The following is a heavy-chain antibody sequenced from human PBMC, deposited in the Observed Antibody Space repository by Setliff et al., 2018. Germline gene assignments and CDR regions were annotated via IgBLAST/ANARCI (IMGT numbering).Heavy chain of an antibody. V-gene: IGHV3-66*01. CDR1: GFTVSSNY. D-gene: IGHD6-13*01. Sequence: PGGSLRLSCAASGFTVSSNYMSWVRQAPGKGPEYVSIIYTDGTTYYTDSVKGRFTISRDNSKNTLDLQMNSLRVEDTAVYYCARELRSGRVLDYWGQGTLVTVSS. CDR2: IYTDGTT. J-gene: IGHJ4*02. CDR3: ARELRSGRVLDY.